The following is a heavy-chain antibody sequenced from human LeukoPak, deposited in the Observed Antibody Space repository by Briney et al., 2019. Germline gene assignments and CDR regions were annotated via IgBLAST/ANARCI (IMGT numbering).Heavy chain of an antibody. Sequence: GESLRISCKGSGYSFTSYWISWVRQMPGKGLEWMGRIDPSDSYTNYSPSFQGQVTISADKSINTAYLQWSSLKASDTAIYYCARHVDGGSTSCPFDPWGQGTLVTVSS. CDR2: IDPSDSYT. J-gene: IGHJ5*02. CDR1: GYSFTSYW. CDR3: ARHVDGGSTSCPFDP. V-gene: IGHV5-10-1*04. D-gene: IGHD2-2*01.